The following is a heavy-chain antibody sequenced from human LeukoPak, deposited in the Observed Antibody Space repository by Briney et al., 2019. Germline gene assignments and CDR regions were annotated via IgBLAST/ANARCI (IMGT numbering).Heavy chain of an antibody. D-gene: IGHD2-2*01. Sequence: SETLSLTCAVYGGSFSGYYWSWIRQPPGKGLEWIGEINHSGSTNYNPSLKSRVTISVDTSKNQFSLKLSSVTAGDTAVYYCARGAYCTSNSCHGFFDYWGQGTLVTVSS. V-gene: IGHV4-34*01. CDR3: ARGAYCTSNSCHGFFDY. CDR2: INHSGST. J-gene: IGHJ4*02. CDR1: GGSFSGYY.